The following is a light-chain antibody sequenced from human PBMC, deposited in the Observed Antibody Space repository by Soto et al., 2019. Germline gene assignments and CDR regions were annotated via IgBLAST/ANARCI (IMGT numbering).Light chain of an antibody. CDR3: QQYHTWPIT. CDR2: GAS. Sequence: DIVMTQSPATLSVAPGERVTFSCRASQGVSRNLAWYQHKPGQAPRLLISGASTGATGIPVRFSGSGSGTEFTLTISSLQSEDCAIYYCQQYHTWPITFGGGTKVEIK. V-gene: IGKV3-15*01. J-gene: IGKJ4*02. CDR1: QGVSRN.